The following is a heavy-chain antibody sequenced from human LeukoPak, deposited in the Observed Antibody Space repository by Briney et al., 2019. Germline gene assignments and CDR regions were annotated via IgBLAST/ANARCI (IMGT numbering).Heavy chain of an antibody. CDR2: IRYSGRT. V-gene: IGHV4-39*02. CDR3: AREFNGSPDY. J-gene: IGHJ4*02. Sequence: SETLSLTCTVSGGSISSNTYYWSWIRQPPGRGLEWIGSIRYSGRTYYKPSLKSRVTLSVDTSKNQLLLNLRSVTAADTAMYYCAREFNGSPDYLGQGTLVTVSS. CDR1: GGSISSNTYY. D-gene: IGHD6-25*01.